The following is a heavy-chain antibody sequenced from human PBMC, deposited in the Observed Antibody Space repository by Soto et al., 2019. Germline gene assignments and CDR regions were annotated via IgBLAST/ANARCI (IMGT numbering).Heavy chain of an antibody. D-gene: IGHD3-16*01. CDR2: IYSGGST. CDR3: ARVRNGYYFDY. Sequence: GGSLRLSCAASGFTVSSNYMSWVRQAPGKGLEWVSVIYSGGSTYYAGSVKGRFTISRDNSKNTLYLQMNSLRAEDTAVYYCARVRNGYYFDYWGQGTLVTVSS. V-gene: IGHV3-53*01. CDR1: GFTVSSNY. J-gene: IGHJ4*02.